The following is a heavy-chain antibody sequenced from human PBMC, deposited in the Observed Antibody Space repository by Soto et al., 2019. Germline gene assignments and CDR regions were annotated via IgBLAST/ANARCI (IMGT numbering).Heavy chain of an antibody. J-gene: IGHJ5*02. D-gene: IGHD6-13*01. Sequence: EVQLVESGGGLVKPGGSLRLSCAASGFTFRSFTMNWVRQAPGKGLEWVSTISSNSAYIYYTDALSGRFTISRDNAKNSLHLQMNSLRAEDTAVYYCTTDASRDSSARGWFDPWGPGTLVTVSS. V-gene: IGHV3-21*02. CDR2: ISSNSAYI. CDR3: TTDASRDSSARGWFDP. CDR1: GFTFRSFT.